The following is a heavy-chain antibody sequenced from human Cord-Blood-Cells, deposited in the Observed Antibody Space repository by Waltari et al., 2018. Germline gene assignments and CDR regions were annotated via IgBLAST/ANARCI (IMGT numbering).Heavy chain of an antibody. J-gene: IGHJ3*02. D-gene: IGHD3-10*01. CDR1: GFTFSSYS. CDR2: ISSSSSTI. Sequence: EVQLVESGGGLVQPGGSLRLSCAASGFTFSSYSMNWVRQAPGKGLEWVSYISSSSSTIYYADSVKGRFTISRDNAKNSLYLQMNSLRAEDTAVYYCARFPSRRGDAFDIWGQGTMVTVSS. V-gene: IGHV3-48*01. CDR3: ARFPSRRGDAFDI.